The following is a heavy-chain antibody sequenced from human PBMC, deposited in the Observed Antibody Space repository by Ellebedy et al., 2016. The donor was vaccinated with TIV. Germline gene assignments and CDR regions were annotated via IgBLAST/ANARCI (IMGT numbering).Heavy chain of an antibody. CDR1: ELTVTSNF. CDR2: IAIDSTT. J-gene: IGHJ3*02. Sequence: GESLKISCAASELTVTSNFMSWVRQAPGKGLAWVSTIAIDSTTYYADSVKGRFTISRDNSKNTLDIQMNSLRAEDTAVYDCARETYNDVDLKLWGIFDIWGQGTMVTVSS. D-gene: IGHD3-10*01. CDR3: ARETYNDVDLKLWGIFDI. V-gene: IGHV3-66*01.